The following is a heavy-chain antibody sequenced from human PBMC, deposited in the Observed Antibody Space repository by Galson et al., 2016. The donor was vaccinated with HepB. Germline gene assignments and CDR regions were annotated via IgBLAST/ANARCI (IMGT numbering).Heavy chain of an antibody. D-gene: IGHD6-19*01. Sequence: SVKVSCKASGYILNNFGIAWVRQAPGQGLEWMGWITAHIGNTKYAQRFQGRLTVTTDTSTSTVHMELRSLTSDDTAIYYCARDLLYSGSSTSTFDYWGQGTLVTVSS. V-gene: IGHV1-18*01. J-gene: IGHJ4*02. CDR1: GYILNNFG. CDR3: ARDLLYSGSSTSTFDY. CDR2: ITAHIGNT.